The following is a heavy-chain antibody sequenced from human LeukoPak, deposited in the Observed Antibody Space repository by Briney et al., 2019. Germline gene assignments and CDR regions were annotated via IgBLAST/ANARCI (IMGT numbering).Heavy chain of an antibody. J-gene: IGHJ4*02. D-gene: IGHD2-21*01. CDR3: ASRHCSGGDCYFAGADPFDH. Sequence: GGSLRLSCAASGFTVSSTYMSWVRQSPGKELEWVSVVYKDGKMFYIDSVKGRFAISRDTSKNTVYLQMNNLRAEDTAVYYCASRHCSGGDCYFAGADPFDHWGQGTLVTVSS. CDR2: VYKDGKM. V-gene: IGHV3-53*01. CDR1: GFTVSSTY.